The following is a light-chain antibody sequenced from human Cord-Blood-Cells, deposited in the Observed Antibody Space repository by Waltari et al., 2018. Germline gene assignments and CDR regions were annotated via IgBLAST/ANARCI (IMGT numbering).Light chain of an antibody. Sequence: DIQMTQSPSSLSASVGDRVTITCRASQSISSYLNWYQQKPGKAPKLLIYAAARGKRGVQERGRGRGAGTEGTLTISSLQPEDFATYYCQQSYSTTWTFGQGTKVEIK. V-gene: IGKV1-39*01. CDR2: AAA. CDR1: QSISSY. CDR3: QQSYSTTWT. J-gene: IGKJ1*01.